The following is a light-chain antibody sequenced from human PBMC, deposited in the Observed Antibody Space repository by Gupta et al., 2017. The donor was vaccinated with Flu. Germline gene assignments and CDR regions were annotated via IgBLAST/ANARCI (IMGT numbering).Light chain of an antibody. CDR2: DAS. J-gene: IGKJ2*03. Sequence: DIQMTQSPSSLSASVRDRVTITCQASQDIRNSLNWYQQKPGKAPKLLIYDASSLETGVPSRFSGSGSGTDFIFTISSLQPEDSATYYCQHYYTVPYSFDQGTKLEIK. V-gene: IGKV1-33*01. CDR1: QDIRNS. CDR3: QHYYTVPYS.